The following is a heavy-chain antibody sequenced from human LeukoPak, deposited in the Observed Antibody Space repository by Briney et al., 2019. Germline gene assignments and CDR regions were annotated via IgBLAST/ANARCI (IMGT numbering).Heavy chain of an antibody. J-gene: IGHJ4*02. D-gene: IGHD4-17*01. CDR1: GFTFSSYA. CDR3: AKDFLYGDY. V-gene: IGHV3-30*04. CDR2: ISYDGSNK. Sequence: GGSLRLSCAASGFTFSSYAMHWVRQAPGKGLEWVAVISYDGSNKYYADSVKGRFTISRDNSKNTLYLQMNSLRAEDTAVYYCAKDFLYGDYGGQGTLVTVSS.